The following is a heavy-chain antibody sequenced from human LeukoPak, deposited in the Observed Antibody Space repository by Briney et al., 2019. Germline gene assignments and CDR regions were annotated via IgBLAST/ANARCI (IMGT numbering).Heavy chain of an antibody. CDR3: AKPRFLATGDGSVFDY. CDR2: ISYDGSNT. Sequence: PGRSLRLSCAASGFTFSSYGMHWVRQAPGKGLEWVVVISYDGSNTYYADSVKGRFTISRDNSKNTLYLQMNSLRAEDTAVYYCAKPRFLATGDGSVFDYWGQGALVTVSS. J-gene: IGHJ4*02. D-gene: IGHD7-27*01. V-gene: IGHV3-30*18. CDR1: GFTFSSYG.